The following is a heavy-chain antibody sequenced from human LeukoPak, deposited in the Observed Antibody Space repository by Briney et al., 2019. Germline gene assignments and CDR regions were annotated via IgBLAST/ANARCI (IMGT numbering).Heavy chain of an antibody. V-gene: IGHV5-51*01. CDR3: ARLGSLILDGYNPFDY. Sequence: GESLKISCKGSGYSFTSYWIGWVRQMPGKGLEWMGIIYPGDSDTRYSPSFQGQVTISADKSISTAYLQWSSLKASDTAMYYCARLGSLILDGYNPFDYWGQGTLVTVSS. J-gene: IGHJ4*02. CDR1: GYSFTSYW. D-gene: IGHD5-24*01. CDR2: IYPGDSDT.